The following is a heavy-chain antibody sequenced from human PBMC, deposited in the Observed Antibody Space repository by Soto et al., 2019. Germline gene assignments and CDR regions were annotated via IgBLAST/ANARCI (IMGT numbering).Heavy chain of an antibody. J-gene: IGHJ6*02. Sequence: PSETLSLTCTVSGGSISSSSHYWGWIRQPPGKGLEWIGNVYYGGSTYYNPSLKSRVTISVETSKSQFSLKLSSVTAADTAVYYCAGGDYYHSSGYYFYYYTMDVWGQGTTVTVS. D-gene: IGHD3-22*01. V-gene: IGHV4-39*01. CDR2: VYYGGST. CDR3: AGGDYYHSSGYYFYYYTMDV. CDR1: GGSISSSSHY.